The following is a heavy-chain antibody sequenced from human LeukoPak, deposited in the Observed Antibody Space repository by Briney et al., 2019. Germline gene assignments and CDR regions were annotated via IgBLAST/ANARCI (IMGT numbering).Heavy chain of an antibody. D-gene: IGHD3-22*01. CDR1: GYTFTSYA. J-gene: IGHJ3*02. Sequence: ASVKVSCKASGYTFTSYAMHWVRQAPGQRLEWMGWINAGNGNTKYSQEFQGRVTITRDTSASTAYMELSSLRSEDMAVYYCAREYYYDSSGYYNAFDIWGQGTMVTVSS. V-gene: IGHV1-3*03. CDR2: INAGNGNT. CDR3: AREYYYDSSGYYNAFDI.